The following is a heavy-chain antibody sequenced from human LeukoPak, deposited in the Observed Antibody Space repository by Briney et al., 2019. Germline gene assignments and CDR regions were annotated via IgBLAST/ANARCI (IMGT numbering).Heavy chain of an antibody. Sequence: SETLSLTCTVSGGSVSSYYWSWIRQPPGKGLEWSGYIYYSGSTNYNPSLKSRVTISVDTSKNQFSLKLSSVTAADTAVYYCARAVTIFGVARNWFDPWGQGTLVTVSS. J-gene: IGHJ5*02. CDR2: IYYSGST. CDR1: GGSVSSYY. D-gene: IGHD3-3*01. V-gene: IGHV4-59*02. CDR3: ARAVTIFGVARNWFDP.